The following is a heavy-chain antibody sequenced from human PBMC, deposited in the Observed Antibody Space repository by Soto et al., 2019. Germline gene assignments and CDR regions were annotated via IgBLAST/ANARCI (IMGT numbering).Heavy chain of an antibody. D-gene: IGHD3-16*02. V-gene: IGHV3-30-3*01. Sequence: QVQLVESGGGVVQPGRSLRLSCAASGFTFSSYAMHWVRQPPGKGLEWVAVISYDGSNKYYADSVKGRFTISRDNSKNTLYLPMNRLRAEDTAVYYCARDHRCYTAPDFWGQGTLVPVSS. CDR3: ARDHRCYTAPDF. CDR2: ISYDGSNK. J-gene: IGHJ4*02. CDR1: GFTFSSYA.